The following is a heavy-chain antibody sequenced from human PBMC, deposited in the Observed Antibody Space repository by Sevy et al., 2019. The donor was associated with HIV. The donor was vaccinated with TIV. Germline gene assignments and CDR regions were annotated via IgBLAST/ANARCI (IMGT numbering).Heavy chain of an antibody. CDR1: GYTFTAFH. CDR2: INPNGGGT. Sequence: ASVKVFCKASGYTFTAFHVHWVRQAPGQGLEWMGWINPNGGGTNYAQQFQDRVTMTTDTSISTAYMELSSLRSDDTALYYCATLPYISRRTDFWGQGTLVTVSS. J-gene: IGHJ4*02. D-gene: IGHD2-2*01. V-gene: IGHV1-2*02. CDR3: ATLPYISRRTDF.